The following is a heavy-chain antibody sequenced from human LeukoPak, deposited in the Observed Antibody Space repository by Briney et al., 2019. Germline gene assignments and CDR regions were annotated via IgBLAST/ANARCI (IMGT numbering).Heavy chain of an antibody. CDR3: AAVVVINSDAY. CDR2: IYGGGST. D-gene: IGHD3-22*01. J-gene: IGHJ4*02. V-gene: IGHV3-53*01. CDR1: AFTVSSNY. Sequence: GGSLRLSCAPSAFTVSSNYMSWVRQAPGKELDWLSVIYGGGSTYYADSVKGRFTISRDNSKITLYVQMNGLRAEDTAVYYCAAVVVINSDAYWGQGTLVTVSS.